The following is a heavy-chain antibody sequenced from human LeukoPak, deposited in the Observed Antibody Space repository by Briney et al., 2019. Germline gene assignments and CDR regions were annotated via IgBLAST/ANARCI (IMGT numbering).Heavy chain of an antibody. CDR1: GYSISSGYY. CDR3: ASSPTYYCSSTSCYQNAFDI. J-gene: IGHJ3*02. D-gene: IGHD2-2*01. Sequence: PSETLSLTCAVSGYSISSGYYWGWIRQPPGKGLEWIGSIYHSGSTNYNPSLKSRVTISVDTSKNQFSLKLSSVTAADTAVYYCASSPTYYCSSTSCYQNAFDIWGQGTMVTVSS. V-gene: IGHV4-38-2*01. CDR2: IYHSGST.